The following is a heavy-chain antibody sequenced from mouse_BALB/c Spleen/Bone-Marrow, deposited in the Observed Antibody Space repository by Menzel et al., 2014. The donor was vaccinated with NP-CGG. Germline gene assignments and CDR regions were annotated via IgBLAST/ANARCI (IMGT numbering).Heavy chain of an antibody. CDR2: INPSNGGT. V-gene: IGHV1S81*02. CDR1: GYTFTSYY. CDR3: TREGDSPFAY. J-gene: IGHJ3*01. D-gene: IGHD2-13*01. Sequence: SGAELVKPGASVKLSCKASGYTFTSYYMYWVKQRPGQGLERIGEINPSNGGTNFNEKFKSKATLTVDKSSSTAYMQLSSLTSEDSAVYYCTREGDSPFAYWGQGTLVTVSA.